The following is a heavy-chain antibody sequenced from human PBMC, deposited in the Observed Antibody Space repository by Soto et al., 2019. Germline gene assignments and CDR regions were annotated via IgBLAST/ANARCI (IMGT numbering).Heavy chain of an antibody. CDR3: VKDRRTEAYGMEV. CDR2: ISDDGTRK. Sequence: QVQLVESGGGVVQPGRSLRLSCAASGFTFSSYGVHWVRQAPSRGLEWVAVISDDGTRKHYGDSVKGRFTISRDNSQNKLYLQMNRLRDGDTGVYYCVKDRRTEAYGMEVWGQGTTVTVSS. J-gene: IGHJ6*02. D-gene: IGHD2-21*01. V-gene: IGHV3-30*18. CDR1: GFTFSSYG.